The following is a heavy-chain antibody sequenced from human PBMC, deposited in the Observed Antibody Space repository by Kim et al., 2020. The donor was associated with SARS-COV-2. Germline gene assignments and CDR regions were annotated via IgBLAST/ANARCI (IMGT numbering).Heavy chain of an antibody. D-gene: IGHD6-13*01. J-gene: IGHJ4*02. CDR2: ISWNSGSI. CDR3: AKDGVGKEGQQLVFDYFDY. CDR1: GFTFDDYA. Sequence: GGSLRLSCAASGFTFDDYAMHWVRQAPGKGLEWVSGISWNSGSIGYADSVKGRFTISRDNAKNSLYLQMNSLRAEDTALYYCAKDGVGKEGQQLVFDYFDYWGQGTLVTVSS. V-gene: IGHV3-9*01.